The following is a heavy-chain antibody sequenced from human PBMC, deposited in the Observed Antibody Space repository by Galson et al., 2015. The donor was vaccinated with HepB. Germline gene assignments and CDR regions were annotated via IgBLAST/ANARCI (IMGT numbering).Heavy chain of an antibody. Sequence: TLSLTCTVSGGSISSGGFSWSWIRQPPGKGLEWIGYIYHSGSTSYNPTLKSRVTLSVDTSKNQFSRRLTSVTAADTAVYYCARAPRRYFYDSSGPSASSYFDNWGQGTLVIISS. CDR2: IYHSGST. CDR3: ARAPRRYFYDSSGPSASSYFDN. CDR1: GGSISSGGFS. J-gene: IGHJ4*02. V-gene: IGHV4-30-2*01. D-gene: IGHD3-22*01.